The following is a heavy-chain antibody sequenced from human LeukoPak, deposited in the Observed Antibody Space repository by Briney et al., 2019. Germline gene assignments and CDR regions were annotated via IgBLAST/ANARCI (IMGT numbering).Heavy chain of an antibody. CDR2: IYTSGST. CDR1: GGSISSGGYY. Sequence: PSETLSLTCAVSGGSISSGGYYWSWIRQPAGKGLEWIGRIYTSGSTNYNPSLKSRVTISVDTSKNQFSLKLSSVTAADTAVYYCARVGATRGEAYWGQGTLVTVSS. V-gene: IGHV4-61*02. J-gene: IGHJ4*02. CDR3: ARVGATRGEAY. D-gene: IGHD1-26*01.